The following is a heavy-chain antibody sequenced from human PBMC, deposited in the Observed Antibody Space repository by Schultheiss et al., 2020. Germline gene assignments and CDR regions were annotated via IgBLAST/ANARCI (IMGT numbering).Heavy chain of an antibody. Sequence: SETLSLTCTVSGGSISSGGYYWSWIRQHPGKGLEWIGYIYYSGSTYYNPSLKSRVTISVDTSKNQFSLKLSSVTAADTAVYYCAREPLPEDSSSSRHYYYGMDVWGKGTTVTVSS. CDR2: IYYSGST. J-gene: IGHJ6*04. D-gene: IGHD6-6*01. CDR3: AREPLPEDSSSSRHYYYGMDV. V-gene: IGHV4-31*03. CDR1: GGSISSGGYY.